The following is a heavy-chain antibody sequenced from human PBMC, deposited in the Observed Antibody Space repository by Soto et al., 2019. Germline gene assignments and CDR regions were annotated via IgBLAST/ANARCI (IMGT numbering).Heavy chain of an antibody. J-gene: IGHJ6*02. CDR2: ISSSSSTI. D-gene: IGHD4-17*01. CDR3: AKEDTTTVVTPYYYYYGMDV. Sequence: PGGSLRLSYAASGFTFSSYSMNWVRQAPGKGLEWVSYISSSSSTIYYADSVKGRFTISRDNAKNSLYLQMNSLRDEDTAVYYCAKEDTTTVVTPYYYYYGMDVWGQGTTVTVSS. CDR1: GFTFSSYS. V-gene: IGHV3-48*02.